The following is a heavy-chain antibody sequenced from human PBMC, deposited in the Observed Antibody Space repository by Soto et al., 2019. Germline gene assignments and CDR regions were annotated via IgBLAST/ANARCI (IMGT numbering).Heavy chain of an antibody. D-gene: IGHD6-19*01. Sequence: QVQLVPSGAEVKTPGSSVKVSCKASGGTFSSYAISWVRQAPGQGLEWMGGIIPIFGTANYAQKFQGRVTITADESTSTAYRELSSLRSEDTAVYYCARAASYSSGWPPFDYWGQGTLVTVSS. CDR1: GGTFSSYA. CDR3: ARAASYSSGWPPFDY. V-gene: IGHV1-69*01. J-gene: IGHJ4*02. CDR2: IIPIFGTA.